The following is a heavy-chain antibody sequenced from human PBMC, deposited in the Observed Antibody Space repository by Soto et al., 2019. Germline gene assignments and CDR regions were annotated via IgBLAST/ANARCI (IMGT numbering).Heavy chain of an antibody. CDR2: ISGSGGST. Sequence: EVQLLESGGGLVQPGGSLRLSCAASGFTFSNYAVTWVRQAPGKGLEWVSTISGSGGSTYYADSVKGRFTISRDNSKNTLYLQMNSLRVEDTAVYYCAKEQGSSWYEIDYWGQGTLVTVSS. D-gene: IGHD6-13*01. CDR1: GFTFSNYA. CDR3: AKEQGSSWYEIDY. V-gene: IGHV3-23*01. J-gene: IGHJ4*02.